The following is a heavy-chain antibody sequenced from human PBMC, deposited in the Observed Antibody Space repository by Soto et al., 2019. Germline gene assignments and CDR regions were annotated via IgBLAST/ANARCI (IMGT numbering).Heavy chain of an antibody. CDR2: ISHDGRIK. Sequence: QVQLVESGGGVVQPGRSLRLSCAASEFTFTRHAMHWVRQAPGKGLEWVAVISHDGRIKYYADSVKGRFTISRDNSMNTLALQMNSLRAEDTAIYFCARVSGHVYATLHGPFDYWGQGTLVTVSS. D-gene: IGHD2-8*01. CDR1: EFTFTRHA. J-gene: IGHJ4*02. V-gene: IGHV3-30*04. CDR3: ARVSGHVYATLHGPFDY.